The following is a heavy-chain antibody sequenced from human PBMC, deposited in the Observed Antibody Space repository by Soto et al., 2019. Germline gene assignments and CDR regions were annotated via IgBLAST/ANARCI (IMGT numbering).Heavy chain of an antibody. CDR2: IDYSGRT. J-gene: IGHJ6*02. D-gene: IGHD5-18*01. CDR3: ARDTHEKYSYGYYYGMDV. Sequence: QVQLQQSGPGLVKPSETLSLTCTVSGGSISSYYWSWIRQPPGKGLEWIGFIDYSGRTNYNPSLKSRVTISVDTSKNQFSLKLSSVTAADTAVYYCARDTHEKYSYGYYYGMDVWGQGTTVTVSS. CDR1: GGSISSYY. V-gene: IGHV4-59*01.